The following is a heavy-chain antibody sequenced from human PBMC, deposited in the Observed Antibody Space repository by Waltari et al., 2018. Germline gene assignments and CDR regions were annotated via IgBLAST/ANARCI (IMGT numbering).Heavy chain of an antibody. CDR3: ARDRGRGLYFDS. J-gene: IGHJ4*02. CDR1: GDSMSSNDW. D-gene: IGHD2-15*01. CDR2: IHRRGKT. Sequence: QLQLQESGPGLVKPSGALSLTCTVSGDSMSSNDWWRWVRQTPEKGLEWIGQIHRRGKTNYNPSLESRVTISIDTSNNQFSLKVASTTAADTAVYYCARDRGRGLYFDSWGQGILVTVSP. V-gene: IGHV4-4*02.